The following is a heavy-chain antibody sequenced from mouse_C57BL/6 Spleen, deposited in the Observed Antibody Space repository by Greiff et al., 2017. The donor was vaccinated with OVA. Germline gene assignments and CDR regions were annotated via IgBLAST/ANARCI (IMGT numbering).Heavy chain of an antibody. J-gene: IGHJ1*03. Sequence: QVQLQQPGAELVRPGSSVKLSCKASGYTFTSYWMHWVKQRPIQGLEWIGNIDPSDSETHYNQKFKDKATVTVDKSSSTAYMQLSSLTSEDSAVYYCAREGGGYDGYFDVWGTGTTVTVSS. D-gene: IGHD2-2*01. CDR2: IDPSDSET. V-gene: IGHV1-52*01. CDR3: AREGGGYDGYFDV. CDR1: GYTFTSYW.